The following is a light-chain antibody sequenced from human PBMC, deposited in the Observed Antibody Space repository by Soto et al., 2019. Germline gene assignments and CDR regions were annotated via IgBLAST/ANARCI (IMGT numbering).Light chain of an antibody. Sequence: DSQMTQSTSSLSASVGDRVTITCRASQSISSYLNWYQQKPGKAPKLLIYAASSLQSGVPSRFSGSGSGTDFTLTISSLQPEDFATYYCQQSYSTPRTFGQGTKVDIK. CDR3: QQSYSTPRT. CDR2: AAS. V-gene: IGKV1-39*01. CDR1: QSISSY. J-gene: IGKJ1*01.